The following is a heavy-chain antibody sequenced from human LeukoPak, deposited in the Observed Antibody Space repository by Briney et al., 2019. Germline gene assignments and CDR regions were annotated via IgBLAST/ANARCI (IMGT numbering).Heavy chain of an antibody. D-gene: IGHD3-22*01. CDR3: ARDSSGYQ. CDR2: IKEDGSEK. CDR1: GFTFSTYW. V-gene: IGHV3-7*01. Sequence: RTGGSLRLSCAASGFTFSTYWMSWVRQAPGKGPEWVANIKEDGSEKYYGDSVKGRFTISRDNAKNSLYLQMNSLRAKDTAVYYCARDSSGYQWGQGTLVTVSS. J-gene: IGHJ4*02.